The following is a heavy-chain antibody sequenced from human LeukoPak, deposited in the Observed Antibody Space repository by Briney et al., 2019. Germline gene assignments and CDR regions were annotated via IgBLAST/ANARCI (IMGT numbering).Heavy chain of an antibody. CDR2: ISSRSTYT. D-gene: IGHD6-19*01. J-gene: IGHJ5*02. CDR1: GFTFSDHY. Sequence: GGSLRLSCAASGFTFSDHYMSWIRQAPGKGLEWVSYISSRSTYTLYVDSVRGRFTISRDNAKNLLYLQMDSLRAEDTAVYYCAKGAPYGSSLSNWFDPWGQGTLVTVSS. CDR3: AKGAPYGSSLSNWFDP. V-gene: IGHV3-11*05.